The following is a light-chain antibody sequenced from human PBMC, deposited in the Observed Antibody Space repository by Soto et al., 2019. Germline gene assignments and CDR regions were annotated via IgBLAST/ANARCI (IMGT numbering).Light chain of an antibody. J-gene: IGKJ1*01. CDR3: HQRHSCQRT. CDR1: QYINTR. CDR2: QTS. Sequence: ELVLTQSPATLSSFPGDRVTLSCRASQYINTRLAWYQHRPGQAPRLLIYQTSIRAAGLPARLSASGTGADFTLTIIDAQPEDFAVYYCHQRHSCQRTVGKGTKVDTK. V-gene: IGKV3D-11*01.